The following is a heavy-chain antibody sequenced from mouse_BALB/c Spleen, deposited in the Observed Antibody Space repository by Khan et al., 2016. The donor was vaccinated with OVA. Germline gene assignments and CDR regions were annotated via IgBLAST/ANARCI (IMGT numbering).Heavy chain of an antibody. V-gene: IGHV9-3-1*01. Sequence: QIQLVQSGPELKKPGETVKISCKASGYTFTNYGMNWVKQAPGKGLKWMGWINTYTGEPTYADDFKGRFAFSLETSASTAYLQINNLKNEDTATYCCARSNGNYGFADWGQGTLVTVSA. J-gene: IGHJ3*01. CDR3: ARSNGNYGFAD. D-gene: IGHD2-1*01. CDR2: INTYTGEP. CDR1: GYTFTNYG.